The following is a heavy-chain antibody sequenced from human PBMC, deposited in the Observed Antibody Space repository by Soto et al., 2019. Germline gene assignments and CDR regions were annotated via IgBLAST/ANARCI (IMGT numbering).Heavy chain of an antibody. D-gene: IGHD6-13*01. Sequence: SETLSLTCTVSGGSISSGDYYWSWIRQPPGKGLEWIGYIYYSGSTYYNPSLKSRVTISVDTSKNQFSLKLSSVTAEDTAVYYCARSQHSSSLPVFDYWGQGTLVTVSS. CDR2: IYYSGST. CDR1: GGSISSGDYY. CDR3: ARSQHSSSLPVFDY. J-gene: IGHJ4*02. V-gene: IGHV4-30-4*01.